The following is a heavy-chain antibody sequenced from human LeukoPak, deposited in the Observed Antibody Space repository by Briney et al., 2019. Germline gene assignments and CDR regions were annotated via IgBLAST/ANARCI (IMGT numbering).Heavy chain of an antibody. CDR1: GFTFSSYG. Sequence: GGSLRLSCAASGFTFSSYGMHWVRHAPGKGLEWVAFIRYDGSNKFYADSVKGRFTISRDNSKNTVYLEMNSLRPEDTAVYYCAKVEYTSSWYGVGSLDYWGQGTLVTVSA. V-gene: IGHV3-30*02. J-gene: IGHJ4*02. CDR2: IRYDGSNK. D-gene: IGHD6-13*01. CDR3: AKVEYTSSWYGVGSLDY.